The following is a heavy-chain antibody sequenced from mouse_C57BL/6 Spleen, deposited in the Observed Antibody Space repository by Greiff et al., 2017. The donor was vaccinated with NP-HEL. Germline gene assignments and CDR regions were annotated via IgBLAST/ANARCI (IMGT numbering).Heavy chain of an antibody. CDR2: ISYSGST. D-gene: IGHD1-1*02. V-gene: IGHV3-1*01. CDR3: ARAGSPNWYFDV. J-gene: IGHJ1*03. Sequence: VQLKESGPGMVKPSQSLSLTCTVTGYSISSGYDWHWIRHFPGNKLEWMGYISYSGSTNYNPSLKSRISITHDTSKNHFFLKLNSVTTEDTATYYCARAGSPNWYFDVWGTGTTVTVSS. CDR1: GYSISSGYD.